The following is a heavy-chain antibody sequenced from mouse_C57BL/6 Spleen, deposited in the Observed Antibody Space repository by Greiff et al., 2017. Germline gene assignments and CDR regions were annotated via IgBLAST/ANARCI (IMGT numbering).Heavy chain of an antibody. CDR2: IDPSDSYT. D-gene: IGHD2-5*01. Sequence: QVQLKQPGAELVKPGASVKLSCKASGYTFTSYWMQWVKQRPGQGLEWIGEIDPSDSYTNYNQKFKGKATLTVDTSSSTAYMQLSSLTSEDSAVYYCARWASNSYWGQGTTLTVSS. V-gene: IGHV1-50*01. J-gene: IGHJ2*01. CDR3: ARWASNSY. CDR1: GYTFTSYW.